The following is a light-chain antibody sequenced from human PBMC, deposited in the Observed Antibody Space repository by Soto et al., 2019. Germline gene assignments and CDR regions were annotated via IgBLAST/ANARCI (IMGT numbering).Light chain of an antibody. CDR1: SSDVGGYNY. V-gene: IGLV2-11*01. J-gene: IGLJ2*01. CDR2: DVS. Sequence: QSALTQPRSVSGSPGQSVTISCTGTSSDVGGYNYVSWYQQHPGKAPKLMIYDVSKRPSGVPDRFSGPKSGNTASLTISGLQAEDEADYYCCSYAGSYTPVVFGGGTKVTVL. CDR3: CSYAGSYTPVV.